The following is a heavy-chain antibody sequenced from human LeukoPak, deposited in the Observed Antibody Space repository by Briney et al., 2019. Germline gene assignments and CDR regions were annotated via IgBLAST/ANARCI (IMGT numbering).Heavy chain of an antibody. CDR1: GYTFTSYY. V-gene: IGHV1-46*01. Sequence: SVKVSCKASGYTFTSYYMHWVRQAPGQGVEWRGIINPSGGSTSYAQKFQGRVTMTRDTSRITVYRELSSLRSEDTAVYYCAREGRYSKGNYYGMDVWGQGTTVTVSS. J-gene: IGHJ6*02. CDR3: AREGRYSKGNYYGMDV. CDR2: INPSGGST. D-gene: IGHD4-11*01.